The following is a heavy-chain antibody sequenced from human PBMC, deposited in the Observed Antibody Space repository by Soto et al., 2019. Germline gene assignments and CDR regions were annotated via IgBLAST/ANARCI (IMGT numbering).Heavy chain of an antibody. Sequence: QVKLVESGAEEKKPGASMKVSCRASGYTFTNYAMHWVRQAPGQSLEWMGWIRADNDNTEYSQRFQGRITITRDTTASTAYMELRSLRSEDTAVFYCARGSPNRSGWTLDYWGQGTLVTVSS. D-gene: IGHD3-22*01. CDR3: ARGSPNRSGWTLDY. J-gene: IGHJ4*02. V-gene: IGHV1-3*05. CDR1: GYTFTNYA. CDR2: IRADNDNT.